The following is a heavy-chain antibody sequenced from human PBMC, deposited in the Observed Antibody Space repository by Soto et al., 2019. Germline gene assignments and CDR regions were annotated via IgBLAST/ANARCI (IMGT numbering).Heavy chain of an antibody. CDR1: GYTFTSYG. CDR3: ARVSFGTEWWSYFDY. Sequence: ASVKVSCKASGYTFTSYGISWVRQAPGQGLEWMGWISAYNGNTNYAQKLQGRVTMTTDTSTSTAYMELRSLRSDDTAVYYCARVSFGTEWWSYFDYWGQGTLVTVSS. D-gene: IGHD2-15*01. CDR2: ISAYNGNT. V-gene: IGHV1-18*01. J-gene: IGHJ4*02.